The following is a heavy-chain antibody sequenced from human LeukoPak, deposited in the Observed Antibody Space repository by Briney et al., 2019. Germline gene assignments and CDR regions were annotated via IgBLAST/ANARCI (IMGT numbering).Heavy chain of an antibody. J-gene: IGHJ4*02. CDR3: ARADYYDSSGPLRD. CDR2: ISAYNGNT. D-gene: IGHD3-22*01. Sequence: ASVKVSCKASGYTFTSYGISWVRQAPGQGLEWMGWISAYNGNTNYAQKLQGRVTMTTDTSTSTAYMELRSLRSDDTAVYYCARADYYDSSGPLRDWGQGTLVTVSS. CDR1: GYTFTSYG. V-gene: IGHV1-18*01.